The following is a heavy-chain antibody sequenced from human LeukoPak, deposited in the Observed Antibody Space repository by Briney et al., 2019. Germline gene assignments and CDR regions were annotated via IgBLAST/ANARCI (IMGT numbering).Heavy chain of an antibody. J-gene: IGHJ4*02. CDR1: GFTFSSYG. D-gene: IGHD4-23*01. Sequence: GRSLRLSCAASGFTFSSYGMHWVRQAPGKGLEWVAVIWYDGSNKYYADSVKGRFTISRDNSKNTLYLQMNSLRAEDTAVYYCARGGGNAPFDYWGQGTLVTVSS. V-gene: IGHV3-33*01. CDR3: ARGGGNAPFDY. CDR2: IWYDGSNK.